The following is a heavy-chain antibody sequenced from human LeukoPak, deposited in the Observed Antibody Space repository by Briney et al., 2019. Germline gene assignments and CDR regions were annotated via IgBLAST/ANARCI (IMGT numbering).Heavy chain of an antibody. D-gene: IGHD1-26*01. J-gene: IGHJ6*03. CDR2: ISGSGGST. Sequence: SGGSLRLSCAASGFTFSSYAMSWVRQAPGKGLEWVSAISGSGGSTYYADSVKGRFTISRDNSKNTLYLQMNSLRAEDTAVYYCAKGIVGATTDSYYYYYYYMDVWGEGTTVTVSS. CDR1: GFTFSSYA. CDR3: AKGIVGATTDSYYYYYYYMDV. V-gene: IGHV3-23*01.